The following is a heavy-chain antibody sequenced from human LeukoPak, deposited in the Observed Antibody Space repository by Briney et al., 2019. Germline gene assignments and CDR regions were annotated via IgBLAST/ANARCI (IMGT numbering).Heavy chain of an antibody. CDR2: IRYDGSNK. CDR1: GFTFSSYG. V-gene: IGHV3-30*02. Sequence: GGSLRLSCAASGFTFSSYGMHWVRQAPGKGLEWVAFIRYDGSNKYYADSVKGRFTISRDNSKNTLYLQMNSLRAEDTAVYYCAKSGALVSSGHRYYYYCMDVWGKGTTVTVSS. J-gene: IGHJ6*03. CDR3: AKSGALVSSGHRYYYYCMDV. D-gene: IGHD6-6*01.